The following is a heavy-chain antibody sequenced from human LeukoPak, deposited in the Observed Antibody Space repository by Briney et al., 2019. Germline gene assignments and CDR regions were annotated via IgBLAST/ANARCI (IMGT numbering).Heavy chain of an antibody. J-gene: IGHJ5*02. CDR2: INPNSGGT. V-gene: IGHV1-2*02. Sequence: ASVKVSCKASGYTFTDYFMHWVRQAPGQGLEWMGWINPNSGGTHYAQKFQGRVTMTRDTSISTAYMELSSLRSEDTAVYYCARDAGREMATRIGYWFDPWGQGTLVTVSS. CDR1: GYTFTDYF. CDR3: ARDAGREMATRIGYWFDP. D-gene: IGHD5-24*01.